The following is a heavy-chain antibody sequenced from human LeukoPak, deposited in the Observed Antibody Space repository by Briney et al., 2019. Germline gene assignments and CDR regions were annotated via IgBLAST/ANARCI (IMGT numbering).Heavy chain of an antibody. V-gene: IGHV4-59*08. CDR1: GGSITNYY. CDR3: ARHGPGYSSVFDY. D-gene: IGHD6-19*01. Sequence: PSETLSLTCTVSGGSITNYYWSWIRQPPGKGLEWMGYLYYTGSTNYNPSLKSRVTISVNMSKNQFSLKWRSMTAADTAVYYCARHGPGYSSVFDYWGQGTLVTVSS. CDR2: LYYTGST. J-gene: IGHJ4*02.